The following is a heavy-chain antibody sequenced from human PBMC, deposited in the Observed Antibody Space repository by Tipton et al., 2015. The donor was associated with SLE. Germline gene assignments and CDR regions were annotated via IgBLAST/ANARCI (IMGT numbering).Heavy chain of an antibody. CDR2: IYHSGST. V-gene: IGHV4-59*12. J-gene: IGHJ5*02. D-gene: IGHD2-2*01. Sequence: TLSLTCTVSGGSISTYYWNWIRQPPGKGLEWIGYIYHSGSTSYNPSLKSRVTISVDRSKNQFSLKLSSVTAADTAVYYCARDRGYCSSASCYNWFDPWGQGTLVTVSS. CDR3: ARDRGYCSSASCYNWFDP. CDR1: GGSISTYY.